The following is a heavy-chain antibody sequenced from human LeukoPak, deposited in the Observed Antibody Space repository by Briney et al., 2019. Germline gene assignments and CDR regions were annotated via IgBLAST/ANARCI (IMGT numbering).Heavy chain of an antibody. CDR3: VRQYDY. V-gene: IGHV4-61*02. CDR2: IYISGST. Sequence: PSETLSLTCTVSGGSISSGEYYWSWSRKPAGKGLEWIGRIYISGSTNYNPSLKIRATISVDMSKNQFSLELSSVTATDTAVYYCVRQYDYWGQGILVTVSS. J-gene: IGHJ4*02. CDR1: GGSISSGEYY. D-gene: IGHD2-2*01.